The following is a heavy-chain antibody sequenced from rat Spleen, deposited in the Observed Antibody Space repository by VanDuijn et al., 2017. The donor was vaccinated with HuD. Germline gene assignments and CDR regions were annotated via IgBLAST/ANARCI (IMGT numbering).Heavy chain of an antibody. CDR2: ISYDGSST. Sequence: EVQLVESGGGLVQPGRSLKLSCAASGFTFSNYGMAWVRQAPTKGLEWVATISYDGSSTYYRDSVKGRFTISRDNAKSTLYLQMDSLRSEDTATYYCARSDYDGTYYYVNWFAYWGQGTLVTVSS. V-gene: IGHV5-29*01. J-gene: IGHJ3*01. CDR1: GFTFSNYG. CDR3: ARSDYDGTYYYVNWFAY. D-gene: IGHD1-12*02.